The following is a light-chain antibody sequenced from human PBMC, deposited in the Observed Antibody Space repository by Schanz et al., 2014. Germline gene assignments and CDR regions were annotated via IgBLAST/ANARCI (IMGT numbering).Light chain of an antibody. CDR1: SSYIGAGYD. J-gene: IGLJ2*01. V-gene: IGLV1-40*01. CDR2: GNT. CDR3: QSYDSSLSVHVV. Sequence: QSVLTQPPSASGTPGQRITISCTGSSSYIGAGYDVHWYQQLPGTAPKLLIYGNTNRPSGVPDRFSGSKSGTSASLAISGLQSEDEADYYCQSYDSSLSVHVVFGGGTKLTVL.